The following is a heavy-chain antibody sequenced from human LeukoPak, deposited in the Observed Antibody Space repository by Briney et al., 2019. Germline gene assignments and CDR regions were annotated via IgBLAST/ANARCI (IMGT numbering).Heavy chain of an antibody. J-gene: IGHJ3*02. CDR2: INAGNGNT. D-gene: IGHD1-26*01. V-gene: IGHV1-3*01. CDR3: ARVREVGATIGAFDI. Sequence: GASVKVSCKASGYTFTSYAMHWVRQAPGQRLEWMGWINAGNGNTKYSQKFQGRVTITRDTSASTAYMELSSLRSEDTAVYYCARVREVGATIGAFDIWGQGTMVTVSS. CDR1: GYTFTSYA.